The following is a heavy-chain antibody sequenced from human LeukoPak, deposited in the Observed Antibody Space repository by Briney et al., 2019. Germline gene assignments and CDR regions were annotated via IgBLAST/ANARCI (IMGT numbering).Heavy chain of an antibody. CDR2: ISGSGGST. CDR1: GFTFXSYX. CDR3: AKIHGSGYDLPAY. D-gene: IGHD5-12*01. V-gene: IGHV3-23*01. J-gene: IGHJ4*02. Sequence: AXXGFTFXSYXXXWVRQAPGKGXXXVPAISGSGGSTYYADSVKGRFTISRDNSKNTLYLQMYSLRAEDTAVYFSAKIHGSGYDLPAYWGQGTLVTVSS.